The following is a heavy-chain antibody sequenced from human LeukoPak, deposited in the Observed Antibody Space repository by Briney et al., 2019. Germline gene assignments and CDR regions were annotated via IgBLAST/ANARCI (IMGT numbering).Heavy chain of an antibody. CDR1: GYTFTSYY. CDR3: ARGYPLDWNYFDY. V-gene: IGHV1-46*01. Sequence: GASVKVSCKASGYTFTSYYMHWVRQAPGQGLEWMGIINPSNGITTYAQKFQDRVTMTRDTSTSTVYMELSSLRSEDTAVYYCARGYPLDWNYFDYWGQGTLVTVSS. J-gene: IGHJ4*02. D-gene: IGHD3/OR15-3a*01. CDR2: INPSNGIT.